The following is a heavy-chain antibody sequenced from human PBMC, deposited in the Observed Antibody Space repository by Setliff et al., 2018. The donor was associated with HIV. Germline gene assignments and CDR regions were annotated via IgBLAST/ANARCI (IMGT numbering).Heavy chain of an antibody. V-gene: IGHV3-74*01. CDR3: VRSLSGNSSTYYWAFDL. Sequence: GGSLRLSCAASGFTFSEYWMPWVRQVQGKGLMWVSLINPDASNINYDDAVRGRFTISRANANNSLWRQMSSLRAEDTAFYYCVRSLSGNSSTYYWAFDLWGQGTLVTVSS. D-gene: IGHD3-22*01. CDR1: GFTFSEYW. CDR2: INPDASNI. J-gene: IGHJ4*02.